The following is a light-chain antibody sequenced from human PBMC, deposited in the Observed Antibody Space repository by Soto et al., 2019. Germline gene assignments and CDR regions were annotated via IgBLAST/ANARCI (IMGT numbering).Light chain of an antibody. J-gene: IGKJ1*01. CDR3: QQSYSIPPT. CDR1: QTISSS. CDR2: AAF. Sequence: DIQMSQSPSSLSASVTDRVTITCRASQTISSSLNWYQQKPGKAPKLLIFAAFNVQSGVPSRFSGSGSGTDFTLTISSLQPEDFATYYCQQSYSIPPTFGQGTKVDIK. V-gene: IGKV1-39*01.